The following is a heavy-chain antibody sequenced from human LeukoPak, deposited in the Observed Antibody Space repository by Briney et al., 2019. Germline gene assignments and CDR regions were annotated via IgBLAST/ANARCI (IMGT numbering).Heavy chain of an antibody. Sequence: GGALRLSSGLAGFTLSDYYMTWMRQAPRKGGEWVSDSSSRDGTINFADSVRGRFTASCDNAKNSLYLQMSSLRADDTAVYYCARETVAGTFDYWGQGVLVTVSS. CDR2: SSSRDGTI. V-gene: IGHV3-11*01. CDR3: ARETVAGTFDY. CDR1: GFTLSDYY. J-gene: IGHJ4*02. D-gene: IGHD6-19*01.